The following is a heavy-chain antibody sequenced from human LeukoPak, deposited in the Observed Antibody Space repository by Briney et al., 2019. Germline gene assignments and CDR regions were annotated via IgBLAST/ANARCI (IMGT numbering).Heavy chain of an antibody. D-gene: IGHD5-18*01. CDR3: ARAYVDTLNTIDY. Sequence: ASVKVSCKASGGTFSSYAISWVRQAPGQGLEWMGGIIPIFGTAHYAQKLQGRVTITADKSTSTAYMELSSLRSEDTAVYYCARAYVDTLNTIDYWGQGTLVTVSS. V-gene: IGHV1-69*06. CDR1: GGTFSSYA. J-gene: IGHJ4*02. CDR2: IIPIFGTA.